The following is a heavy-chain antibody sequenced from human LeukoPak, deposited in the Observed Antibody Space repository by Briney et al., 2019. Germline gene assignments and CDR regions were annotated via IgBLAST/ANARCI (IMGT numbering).Heavy chain of an antibody. Sequence: GRSLRLSCAASGFPFSSYAMHWVRQAPGKGLEWVAVISYDGSNKYYADSVKGRFTISRDNSKNTLYLQMNSLRAEDTAVYYCARDCGGDCYLRYYYYGMDVWGQGATVTVSS. J-gene: IGHJ6*02. CDR3: ARDCGGDCYLRYYYYGMDV. CDR1: GFPFSSYA. CDR2: ISYDGSNK. D-gene: IGHD2-21*02. V-gene: IGHV3-30-3*01.